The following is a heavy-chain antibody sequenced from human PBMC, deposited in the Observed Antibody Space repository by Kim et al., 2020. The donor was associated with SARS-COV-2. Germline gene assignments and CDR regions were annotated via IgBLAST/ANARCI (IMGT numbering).Heavy chain of an antibody. V-gene: IGHV3-21*01. CDR3: ARDRDSSGYLLRY. CDR2: ISSSSSYI. J-gene: IGHJ4*02. CDR1: GFTFSSYS. Sequence: GGSLRLSCAASGFTFSSYSMNWVRQAPGKGLEWVSSISSSSSYIYYADSVKGRFTISRDNAKNSLYLQMNSLRAEDTAVYYCARDRDSSGYLLRYWGQGTLVTVSS. D-gene: IGHD3-22*01.